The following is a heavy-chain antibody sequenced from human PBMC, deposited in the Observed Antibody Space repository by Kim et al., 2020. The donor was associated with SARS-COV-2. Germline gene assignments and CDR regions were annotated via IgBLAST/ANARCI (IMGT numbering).Heavy chain of an antibody. D-gene: IGHD4-17*01. V-gene: IGHV4-34*01. J-gene: IGHJ4*02. CDR2: INHSGST. CDR3: ARALGDYFFDW. Sequence: SQTLSLTCAVYGGSFSGYYWSWIRQPPGKGLEWIGEINHSGSTNYNPSLKSRVTISVDTSKNQFSLKLSSVTAADTAVYYCARALGDYFFDWWGQGTLVT. CDR1: GGSFSGYY.